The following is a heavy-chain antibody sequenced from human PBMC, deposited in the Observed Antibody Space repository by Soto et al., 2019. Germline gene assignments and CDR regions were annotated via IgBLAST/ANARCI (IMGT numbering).Heavy chain of an antibody. V-gene: IGHV3-13*05. J-gene: IGHJ6*02. CDR3: ARTDRDFYGLDV. Sequence: EVQLVESGGGLVQPGGSLRLSCEASGFTFRNYDMHWVRQGTGKGLEWVSGISAAGDPDYADSVEGRFTMSRENAQNSFFLQMNSLRVGDPAVYYCARTDRDFYGLDVWGQGTTVIVSS. CDR2: ISAAGDP. CDR1: GFTFRNYD.